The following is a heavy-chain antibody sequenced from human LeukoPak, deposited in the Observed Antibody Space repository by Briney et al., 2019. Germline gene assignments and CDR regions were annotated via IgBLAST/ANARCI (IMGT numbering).Heavy chain of an antibody. CDR1: GFTFSSYA. J-gene: IGHJ4*02. CDR3: AKGRRSGSPTSDFDY. V-gene: IGHV3-23*01. CDR2: ISGSGGST. Sequence: GGSLRLSCAPSGFTFSSYAMSWVRQAPGKGLEWVSSISGSGGSTYYADSVKGRFTISRDNSKNTLYLQMNSLRAEDTAVYYCAKGRRSGSPTSDFDYWGQGTLVTVSS. D-gene: IGHD1-26*01.